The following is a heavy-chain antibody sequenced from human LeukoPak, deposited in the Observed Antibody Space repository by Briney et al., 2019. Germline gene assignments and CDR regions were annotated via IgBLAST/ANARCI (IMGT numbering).Heavy chain of an antibody. Sequence: GGSLRLSCSASGFTISTYGMSRVRQAPGKGLEWVSSISGGTTYHADSVKGRFTISRDNSKNTVSLQMNSLRAEDTAVYYCAKSVYHSGNYWGQGTLVTVSS. CDR1: GFTISTYG. V-gene: IGHV3-23*01. CDR2: ISGGTT. J-gene: IGHJ4*02. D-gene: IGHD3-10*01. CDR3: AKSVYHSGNY.